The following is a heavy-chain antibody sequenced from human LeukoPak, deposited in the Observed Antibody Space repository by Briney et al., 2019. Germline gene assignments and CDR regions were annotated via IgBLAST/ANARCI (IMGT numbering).Heavy chain of an antibody. J-gene: IGHJ4*02. V-gene: IGHV3-48*01. CDR2: ISSSSSTI. CDR1: GFTFSSYS. Sequence: GGSLRLSCAASGFTFSSYSMNWVRQAPGKGLEWVSYISSSSSTIYYADSVKGRFTISRDNAKNSLYLQMNSLRAEDTAVYYCARPLFSIAAAEPFDYWGQGTLVTVSS. CDR3: ARPLFSIAAAEPFDY. D-gene: IGHD6-13*01.